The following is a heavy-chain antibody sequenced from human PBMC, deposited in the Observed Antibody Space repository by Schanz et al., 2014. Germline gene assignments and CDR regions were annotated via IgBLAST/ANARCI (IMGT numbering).Heavy chain of an antibody. Sequence: QVQLQELGPGLVRPSQTLSLTCTVSGDSISSGSYYWSWIRQHPGKGLEWIGYIYFNGITYYKPSLKARLIRSVDTSKNQFSLKLSSVTAADTAVYYCARVGRSSSSPHGSSGDYWGQGTLVTVSS. CDR3: ARVGRSSSSPHGSSGDY. V-gene: IGHV4-31*03. CDR2: IYFNGIT. CDR1: GDSISSGSYY. D-gene: IGHD6-6*01. J-gene: IGHJ4*02.